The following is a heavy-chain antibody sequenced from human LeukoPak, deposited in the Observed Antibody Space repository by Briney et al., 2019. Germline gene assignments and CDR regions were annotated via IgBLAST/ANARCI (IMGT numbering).Heavy chain of an antibody. CDR2: IYTSGST. Sequence: TSETLSLTCTVSGGSISSYYWSWIRQPAGKGLEWIGRIYTSGSTNYNPSLKSRVTMSVDTSKNQFSLNLSSVTAADTAVYYCARELYYYDSSGFDYWGQGTLVTVSS. D-gene: IGHD3-22*01. CDR3: ARELYYYDSSGFDY. J-gene: IGHJ4*02. CDR1: GGSISSYY. V-gene: IGHV4-4*07.